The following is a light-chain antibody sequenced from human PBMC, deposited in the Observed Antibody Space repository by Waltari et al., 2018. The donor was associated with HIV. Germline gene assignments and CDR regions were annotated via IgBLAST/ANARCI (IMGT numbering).Light chain of an antibody. Sequence: SALTQPASVSGSPGQSITISCSGTSGDVGGYNFVSWYQKHPGKAPKLTIYNVSSRPSGVSIRFSGSRSANTASLTISGLQVEDEADYFCSSYTSSGPRYVLFGGGTRLTVL. CDR3: SSYTSSGPRYVL. CDR2: NVS. J-gene: IGLJ2*01. V-gene: IGLV2-14*03. CDR1: SGDVGGYNF.